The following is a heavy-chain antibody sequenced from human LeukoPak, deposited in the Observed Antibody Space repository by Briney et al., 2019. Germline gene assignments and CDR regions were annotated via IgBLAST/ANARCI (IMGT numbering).Heavy chain of an antibody. J-gene: IGHJ4*02. CDR2: IKQDGSEK. CDR3: VRDWYYDFLTALDY. D-gene: IGHD3-9*01. Sequence: GGSLXLSCAASGFTFSTYWMSWVRQAPGKGLEWVANIKQDGSEKYYVDSVKGRFTISRDNAKSSLYLQMNSLRAEDTAVYYCVRDWYYDFLTALDYWGQGTLVTVSS. V-gene: IGHV3-7*01. CDR1: GFTFSTYW.